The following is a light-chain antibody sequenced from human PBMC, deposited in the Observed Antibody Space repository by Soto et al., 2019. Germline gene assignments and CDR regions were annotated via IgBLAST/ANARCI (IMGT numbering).Light chain of an antibody. J-gene: IGKJ4*01. CDR2: KAS. CDR1: QNIYNW. CDR3: QQHNDYPLT. Sequence: DIQMTQSPSTLSASVGDRVTITCRASQNIYNWLAWYQQKPGKAPNLLIYKASTLESGVPSRFSASRSGTEFTLTISSLQPDDFATYYCQQHNDYPLTFGGGTKVEIK. V-gene: IGKV1-5*03.